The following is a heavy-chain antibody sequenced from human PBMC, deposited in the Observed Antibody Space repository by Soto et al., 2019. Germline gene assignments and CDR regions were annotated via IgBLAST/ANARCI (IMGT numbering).Heavy chain of an antibody. D-gene: IGHD2-15*01. CDR1: GYNFISHG. Sequence: QVQLVQSGVEVKKPGASVKVSCKASGYNFISHGISWVRQAPGTGLEWMGWISGKNGKTNYAQKLQGRVTLTTDTSTSTAYMELRSLRSDDTAVYYCARVSSSIVVVPDYGMDVWGQGTTVTVSS. J-gene: IGHJ6*02. CDR2: ISGKNGKT. CDR3: ARVSSSIVVVPDYGMDV. V-gene: IGHV1-18*04.